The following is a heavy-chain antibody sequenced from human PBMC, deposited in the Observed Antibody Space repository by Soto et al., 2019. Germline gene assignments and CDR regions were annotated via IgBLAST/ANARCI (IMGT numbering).Heavy chain of an antibody. V-gene: IGHV1-69*13. D-gene: IGHD4-4*01. CDR2: IIPIFGTT. J-gene: IGHJ6*02. Sequence: GASVKVSCKASGGTFNSCVLTWVRQAPGQGLEWMGDIIPIFGTTTYAQNFQGRVTITADESTSTAYMELSSLTSEDTAIYYCARGIYSNSLQYYSMAVWGQGTTVTVSS. CDR3: ARGIYSNSLQYYSMAV. CDR1: GGTFNSCV.